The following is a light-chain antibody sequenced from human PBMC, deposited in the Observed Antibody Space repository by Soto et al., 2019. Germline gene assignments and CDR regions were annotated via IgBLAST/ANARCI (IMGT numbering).Light chain of an antibody. J-gene: IGKJ1*01. Sequence: EIVLTQSPGTLSLSPGERATLSCMASQTLSNSFIAWYQQKPGQAPRLLIYRASTRATGIPARCSGRGSGTEFTLTSSSLQSEDFAVYYCQQYSMAPLTFGQGTKVDIK. CDR3: QQYSMAPLT. CDR1: QTLSNSF. V-gene: IGKV3-20*01. CDR2: RAS.